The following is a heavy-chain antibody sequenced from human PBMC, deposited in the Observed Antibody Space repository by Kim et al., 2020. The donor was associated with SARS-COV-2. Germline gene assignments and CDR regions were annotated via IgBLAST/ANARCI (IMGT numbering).Heavy chain of an antibody. CDR2: IYYSGST. D-gene: IGHD3-16*01. CDR3: ERDSPLGRYFDY. CDR1: GGSISSGGYY. Sequence: SETLSLTCTVSGGSISSGGYYWSWIRQHPGKGLEWIGYIYYSGSTYYNPSLKSRVTISVDTSKNQFSLKLSSVTAADTAVYYCERDSPLGRYFDYWGQGTLVTVSS. V-gene: IGHV4-31*03. J-gene: IGHJ4*02.